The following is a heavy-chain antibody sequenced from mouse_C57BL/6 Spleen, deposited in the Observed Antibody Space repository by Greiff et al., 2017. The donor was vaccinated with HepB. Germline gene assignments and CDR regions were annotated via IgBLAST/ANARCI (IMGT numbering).Heavy chain of an antibody. CDR3: AREDIYYDYDAWFAY. J-gene: IGHJ3*01. D-gene: IGHD2-4*01. Sequence: QVQLQQSGTELVKPGASVKLSCKASGYTFTSYWMHWVKQRPGQGLEWIGNINPSNGGTNYNEKFKSKATLTVDKSSSTAYMQLSSLTSEDSAVYYCAREDIYYDYDAWFAYWGQGTLVTVSA. V-gene: IGHV1-53*01. CDR1: GYTFTSYW. CDR2: INPSNGGT.